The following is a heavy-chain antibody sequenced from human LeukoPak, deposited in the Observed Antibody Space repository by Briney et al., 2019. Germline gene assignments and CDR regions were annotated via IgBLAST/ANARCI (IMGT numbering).Heavy chain of an antibody. CDR1: GFTFCAYA. J-gene: IGHJ4*02. CDR2: ISSGGDRT. V-gene: IGHV3-23*01. D-gene: IGHD3-16*01. CDR3: TREAVATGYGYD. Sequence: GGSLRLSCTPTGFTFCAYAFSWVPQAPGKGLEWVSAISSGGDRTYYVDSVVGRFTISRDNSKNMLLLHMSSLRAEDAAMYYCTREAVATGYGYDWGQGTLVTVSS.